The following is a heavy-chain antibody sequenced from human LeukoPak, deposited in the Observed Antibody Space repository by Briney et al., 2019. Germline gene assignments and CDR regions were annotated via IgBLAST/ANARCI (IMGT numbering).Heavy chain of an antibody. J-gene: IGHJ4*02. CDR2: IRYDGSNK. D-gene: IGHD1-26*01. CDR1: GLTFSSYG. CDR3: AKDPVGATVFDY. V-gene: IGHV3-30*02. Sequence: PGGSLRLSCAASGLTFSSYGMHWVRQAPGKGLEWVAFIRYDGSNKYYADSVKGRFTISRDNSKNTLELQMNSLRAEDTAVYYCAKDPVGATVFDYWGQGTLVSVAS.